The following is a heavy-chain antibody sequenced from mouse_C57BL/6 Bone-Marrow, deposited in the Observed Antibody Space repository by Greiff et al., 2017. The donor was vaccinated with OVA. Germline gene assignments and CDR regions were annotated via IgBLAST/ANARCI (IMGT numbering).Heavy chain of an antibody. J-gene: IGHJ4*01. D-gene: IGHD2-1*01. CDR1: GFSLTSYG. CDR2: IWSGGST. V-gene: IGHV2-2*01. Sequence: VQLQESGPGLVQPSQSLSITCTASGFSLTSYGVHWVRQSPGKGLEWLGVIWSGGSTDYNAAFISRLSISKDNSKSQVFFKMNSLQADDTAIYYCARKHYCNCDYAMDYWGQGTSVTVSS. CDR3: ARKHYCNCDYAMDY.